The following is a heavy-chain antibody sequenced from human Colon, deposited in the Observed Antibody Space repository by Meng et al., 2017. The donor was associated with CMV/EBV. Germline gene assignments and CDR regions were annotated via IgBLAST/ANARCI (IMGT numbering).Heavy chain of an antibody. CDR1: GASFSGYY. Sequence: QVQFQQGGAGLLKPSEPLSLTCAVYGASFSGYYWTWIRQPPGRGLEWIGESYYTGSTNYSPSLKSRVTISLDTSKNQFSLKLNSVTAADTAVYYCARATKSSCWEVLDYWGHGTLVTVSS. D-gene: IGHD2-2*01. V-gene: IGHV4-34*01. CDR2: SYYTGST. J-gene: IGHJ4*01. CDR3: ARATKSSCWEVLDY.